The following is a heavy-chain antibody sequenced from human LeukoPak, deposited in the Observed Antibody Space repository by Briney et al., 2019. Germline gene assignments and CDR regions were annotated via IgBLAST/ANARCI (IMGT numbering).Heavy chain of an antibody. Sequence: PGGSLRLSCAASGFTCSSYAMSWVRQAPGKGLGWVSAISGSGGSTYYAGSVKGRFTVSRDNSKNTLYLQMNSRRAEDTAVYYCAKAPPIAVAGRPAEYFQHWGQGTLVTVSS. D-gene: IGHD6-19*01. V-gene: IGHV3-23*01. CDR3: AKAPPIAVAGRPAEYFQH. CDR1: GFTCSSYA. J-gene: IGHJ1*01. CDR2: ISGSGGST.